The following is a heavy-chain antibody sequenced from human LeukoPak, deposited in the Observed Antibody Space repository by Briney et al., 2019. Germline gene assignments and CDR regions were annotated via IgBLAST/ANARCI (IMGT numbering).Heavy chain of an antibody. Sequence: PGRSLRLSCAASGFMFSNYPMHWVRQAPGKGLEWVAVISFDGKNEYYADSVKGRFTISRDNSKNTLFLQMNGLTAEDTAVYYCARDWRDFGTIYGGFDYWGQGTLVTVSS. V-gene: IGHV3-30*01. CDR1: GFMFSNYP. CDR2: ISFDGKNE. CDR3: ARDWRDFGTIYGGFDY. D-gene: IGHD3-10*02. J-gene: IGHJ4*02.